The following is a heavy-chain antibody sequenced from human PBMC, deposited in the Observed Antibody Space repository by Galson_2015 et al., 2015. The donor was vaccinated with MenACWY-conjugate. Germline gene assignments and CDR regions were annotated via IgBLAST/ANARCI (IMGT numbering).Heavy chain of an antibody. Sequence: SGAEVKKPGASVKVSCKASGYTFTSYGISWVRQAPGQGLEWMGWISAYNGNTNYAQKLQGRVTMTTDTSTSTAYMELRSLRSDDTAVYYCARLYCSGGSCYPRSDYWGQGTLVTVSS. D-gene: IGHD2-15*01. CDR2: ISAYNGNT. CDR3: ARLYCSGGSCYPRSDY. V-gene: IGHV1-18*04. J-gene: IGHJ4*02. CDR1: GYTFTSYG.